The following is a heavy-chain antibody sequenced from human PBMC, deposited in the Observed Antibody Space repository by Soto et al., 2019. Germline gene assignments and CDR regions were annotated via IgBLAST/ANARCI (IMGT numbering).Heavy chain of an antibody. CDR1: GGPLTDYY. D-gene: IGHD4-17*01. CDR2: INDSGTT. V-gene: IGHV4-34*01. CDR3: ARNDYGDYELGFWFDP. Sequence: SETLSLTCAVSGGPLTDYYWSWIRQAPGMRLEWIGEINDSGTTNYNPSLESRVTISVDSSKNQFSLKVHSVTAADTAVYYCARNDYGDYELGFWFDPWGQGTQVTVS. J-gene: IGHJ5*02.